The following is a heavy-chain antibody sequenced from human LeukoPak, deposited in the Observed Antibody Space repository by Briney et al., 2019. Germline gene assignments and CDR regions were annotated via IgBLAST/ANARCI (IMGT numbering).Heavy chain of an antibody. V-gene: IGHV4-39*07. CDR2: IYYSGST. J-gene: IGHJ4*02. CDR1: GGSISSSSYY. CDR3: AGDEYQLLYFDY. D-gene: IGHD2-2*01. Sequence: PLETLSLTCTVSGGSISSSSYYWGWIRQPPGKGLEWIGSIYYSGSTYYNPSLKSRVTISVDTSKNQFSLKLSSVTAADTAVYYCAGDEYQLLYFDYWGQGTLVTVSS.